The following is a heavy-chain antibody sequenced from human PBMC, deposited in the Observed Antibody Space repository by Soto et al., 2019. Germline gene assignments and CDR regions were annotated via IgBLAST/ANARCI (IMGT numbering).Heavy chain of an antibody. Sequence: QVQLVESGGGVVQPGRSLRLSCAASGFTFSSYAMHWVRQAPGKGLEWVAVISYDGSNKYYADSVKGRFTISRDNSKKTLYLQMNSLRAEDTAVYYCARDATMVRGVIHYWGQGTLVTVSS. J-gene: IGHJ4*02. CDR1: GFTFSSYA. V-gene: IGHV3-30-3*01. D-gene: IGHD3-10*01. CDR3: ARDATMVRGVIHY. CDR2: ISYDGSNK.